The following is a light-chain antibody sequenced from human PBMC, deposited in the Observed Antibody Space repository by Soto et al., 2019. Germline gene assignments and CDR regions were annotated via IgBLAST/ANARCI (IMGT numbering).Light chain of an antibody. CDR2: AAS. J-gene: IGKJ3*01. Sequence: DIQMTQSPSSLSASVGDRFTITFRTSQSIDNCLNWYRQKPGKAPKLRMYAASTLQSGGPSRVSGTGSETDFTLTISSLQPQALATYYCQQSYTTLVTSGPGTNVDIK. V-gene: IGKV1-39*01. CDR3: QQSYTTLVT. CDR1: QSIDNC.